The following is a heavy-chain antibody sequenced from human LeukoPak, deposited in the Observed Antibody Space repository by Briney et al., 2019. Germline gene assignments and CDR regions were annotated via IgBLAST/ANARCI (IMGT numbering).Heavy chain of an antibody. CDR2: IKSKTDGVTT. CDR1: GFTFSNAW. D-gene: IGHD3-10*01. V-gene: IGHV3-15*01. Sequence: PGGSLRLSCAASGFTFSNAWMTWIRQAPGKGLEWVGRIKSKTDGVTTDYAAPVQGRFTISRDDSENTLYLQMNSLRAEDTAVYYCAKDLEGFGELLRFDPWGQGALVTVSS. J-gene: IGHJ5*02. CDR3: AKDLEGFGELLRFDP.